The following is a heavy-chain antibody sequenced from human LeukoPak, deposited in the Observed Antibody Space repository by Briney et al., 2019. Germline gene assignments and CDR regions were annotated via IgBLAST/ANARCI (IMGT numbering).Heavy chain of an antibody. D-gene: IGHD6-19*01. CDR1: GFTFSSYT. CDR2: ITTGDGNT. Sequence: GGSLRLSCTASGFTFSSYTMTWVRQAPGKGLKWVSTITTGDGNTYYADSVKGRFTVSRDNSKNTLYLQMNSLRAEDTAVYYCARANSGWSNAFDIWGQGTMVTVSS. V-gene: IGHV3-23*01. J-gene: IGHJ3*02. CDR3: ARANSGWSNAFDI.